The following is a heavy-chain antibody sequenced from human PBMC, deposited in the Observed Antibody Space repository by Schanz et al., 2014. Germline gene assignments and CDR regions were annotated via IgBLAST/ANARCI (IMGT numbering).Heavy chain of an antibody. V-gene: IGHV1-69*02. CDR3: ARGTMPGTFDI. CDR1: GGTFSTYT. Sequence: QVQLVQSGAEVKKPGSSVKVSCKASGGTFSTYTISWVRQAPGQGLEWMGRIIPILGIANYAQKFQGRVTITADKSTSTAYVELSSLRYEDTALYYCARGTMPGTFDIWGQGTMVTVSS. CDR2: IIPILGIA. J-gene: IGHJ3*02. D-gene: IGHD2-2*01.